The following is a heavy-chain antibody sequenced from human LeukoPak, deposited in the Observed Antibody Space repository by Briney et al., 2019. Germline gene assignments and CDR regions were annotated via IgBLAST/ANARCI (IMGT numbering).Heavy chain of an antibody. Sequence: SQTLSLTCTVSGGSISSYYWSWIRQPAGKGLEWIGRIYTSGSTNYNPSLKSRVTISVDTSKNQFSLKLSSVTAADTAVYYCARVRSGVRASRYFDYWGQGTLVTVSS. CDR3: ARVRSGVRASRYFDY. D-gene: IGHD1-26*01. CDR2: IYTSGST. V-gene: IGHV4-4*07. J-gene: IGHJ4*02. CDR1: GGSISSYY.